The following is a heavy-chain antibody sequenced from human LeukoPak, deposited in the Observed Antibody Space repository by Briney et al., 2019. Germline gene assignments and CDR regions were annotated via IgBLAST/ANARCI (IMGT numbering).Heavy chain of an antibody. Sequence: GGSLRLSCVASGFTFSNYAMGWVRQAPGKGLEWVSVISGSGTSTYYADSVKGRFIVSRGNSKNTVFLQMNRLRAEDTAVYYCAKMGGYTSGWSDYWGQGTLVTVSS. J-gene: IGHJ4*02. CDR3: AKMGGYTSGWSDY. V-gene: IGHV3-23*01. D-gene: IGHD6-19*01. CDR1: GFTFSNYA. CDR2: ISGSGTST.